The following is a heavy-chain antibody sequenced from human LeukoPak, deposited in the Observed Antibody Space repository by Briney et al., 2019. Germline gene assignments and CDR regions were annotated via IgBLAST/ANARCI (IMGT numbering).Heavy chain of an antibody. CDR3: AKGRADTAMVNFDY. D-gene: IGHD5-18*01. V-gene: IGHV3-23*01. CDR1: GFTFSTYT. J-gene: IGHJ4*02. Sequence: GGSLRLSCAASGFTFSTYTMSWVRQAPGKGLEWVSTISGSGGSTYCADTVKGRFTISRDNSKKTLYLQMNSLRAEDTAVYYCAKGRADTAMVNFDYWGQGTLVTVSS. CDR2: ISGSGGST.